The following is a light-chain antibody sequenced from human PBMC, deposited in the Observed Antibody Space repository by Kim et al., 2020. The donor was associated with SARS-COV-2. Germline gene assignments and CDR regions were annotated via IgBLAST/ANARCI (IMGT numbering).Light chain of an antibody. Sequence: SLSPEERATLSCRASQSVSSYLAWYQQKPGQAPRLLIYDASNRATGIPARFSGSGSGTDFTLTISSLEPEDFAVYYCQQRSNWPTFGPGTKVDIK. CDR1: QSVSSY. CDR3: QQRSNWPT. V-gene: IGKV3-11*01. CDR2: DAS. J-gene: IGKJ3*01.